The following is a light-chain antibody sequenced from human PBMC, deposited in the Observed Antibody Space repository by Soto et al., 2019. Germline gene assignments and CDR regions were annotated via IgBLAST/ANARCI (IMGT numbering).Light chain of an antibody. CDR3: QQYDNWPWT. CDR1: PSVSSN. Sequence: EIVMKQAPATPSVSPGERAPLSCRASPSVSSNLAWYQQKPGQAPRLLIYGASTRATGIPARFSGSGSGTEFTLTISSLQSEDFAVYYCQQYDNWPWTFGQGTKVEI. CDR2: GAS. V-gene: IGKV3-15*01. J-gene: IGKJ1*01.